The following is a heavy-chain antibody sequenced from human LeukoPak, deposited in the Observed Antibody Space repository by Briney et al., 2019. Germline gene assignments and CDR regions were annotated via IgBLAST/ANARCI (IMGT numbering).Heavy chain of an antibody. J-gene: IGHJ4*02. V-gene: IGHV3-23*01. CDR2: VTASGAST. D-gene: IGHD2-15*01. CDR1: GLNFNTYS. CDR3: AKSISGSNYFDY. Sequence: GGSLRLSCAASGLNFNTYSMNWIRQAPGKGLEWVSSVTASGASTYYADSVKGRFTISRDNSKNTLSVEMNSLRAEDTAVYYCAKSISGSNYFDYWGQGILVTVSP.